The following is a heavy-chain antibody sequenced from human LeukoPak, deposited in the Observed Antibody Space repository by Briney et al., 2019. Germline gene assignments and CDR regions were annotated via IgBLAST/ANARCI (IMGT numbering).Heavy chain of an antibody. CDR3: ARSGSSGWYYFDY. CDR2: IYPGDSDT. V-gene: IGHV5-51*01. Sequence: GESLKISCKDSGYRFSIYWIGWVPQMPGKGLEWRVIIYPGDSDTRYSPPFQGQVTISAHKSISTAYLQWSSLKASDTAMYYCARSGSSGWYYFDYWGQGTLVTVSS. CDR1: GYRFSIYW. J-gene: IGHJ4*02. D-gene: IGHD6-19*01.